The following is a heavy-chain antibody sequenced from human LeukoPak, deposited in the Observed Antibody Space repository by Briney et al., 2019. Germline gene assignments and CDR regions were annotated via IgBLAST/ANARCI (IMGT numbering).Heavy chain of an antibody. CDR3: ARLLEGYYDSSGYFDY. D-gene: IGHD3-22*01. CDR1: GYSFTSYW. CDR2: IYPGDSDT. V-gene: IGHV5-51*01. J-gene: IGHJ4*02. Sequence: GESLQISCKGSGYSFTSYWVGWVRRMPGKGLEWMGIIYPGDSDTRYSPSFQGQVTISADKSISTAYLQWSSLKASDTAMYYCARLLEGYYDSSGYFDYWGQGTLVTVSS.